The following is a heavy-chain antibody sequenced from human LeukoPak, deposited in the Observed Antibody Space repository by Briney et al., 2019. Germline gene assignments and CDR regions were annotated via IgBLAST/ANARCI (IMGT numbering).Heavy chain of an antibody. Sequence: GGSLRLSCAASGFTFSSYDMHWVRQATGKGLEWVSAIGTAGDTYYPGSVKGRFTISRENAKNSLYLQMNSLRAGDTAVYYCARASGTYYDSSGYYAGWGQGTLVTVSS. V-gene: IGHV3-13*01. CDR3: ARASGTYYDSSGYYAG. CDR1: GFTFSSYD. D-gene: IGHD3-22*01. J-gene: IGHJ4*02. CDR2: IGTAGDT.